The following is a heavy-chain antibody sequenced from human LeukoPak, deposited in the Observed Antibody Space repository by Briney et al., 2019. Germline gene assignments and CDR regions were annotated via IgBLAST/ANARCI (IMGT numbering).Heavy chain of an antibody. Sequence: GGSLRLSCAASGFTFNRDWTAWVRQAPGKGLEWVANIKEDGSEKNYVDSVKGRFTISRDNSKNTLYLQVNSLRAEDTAVYYCAKGDYPRPFDYWGQGALVTVSS. CDR2: IKEDGSEK. CDR1: GFTFNRDW. CDR3: AKGDYPRPFDY. V-gene: IGHV3-7*03. D-gene: IGHD4-17*01. J-gene: IGHJ4*02.